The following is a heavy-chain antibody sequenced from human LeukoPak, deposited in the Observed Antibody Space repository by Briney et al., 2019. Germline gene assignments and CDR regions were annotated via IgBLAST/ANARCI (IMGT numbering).Heavy chain of an antibody. CDR1: SGSITSYY. Sequence: KSSETLSLTCTVSSGSITSYYWSWIRQPPGKGLEYIGHIYYTGTTDYNPSLKSRVTMSVDTSKNQFSLRLISVTASDTAVYFCAGAPNRHFFDYWGHGTLVAVSS. J-gene: IGHJ4*01. CDR2: IYYTGTT. V-gene: IGHV4-59*01. CDR3: AGAPNRHFFDY.